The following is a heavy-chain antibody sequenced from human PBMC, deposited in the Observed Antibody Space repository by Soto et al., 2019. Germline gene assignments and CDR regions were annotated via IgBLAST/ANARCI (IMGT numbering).Heavy chain of an antibody. Sequence: GGSLRLSCAASGFTFSTYAMSWVRQAPGKGLEWVSTISGSGDSTYHANSVKGRFTISRDNSRNTLDLQMNSLRVEDTAVYYCAKGGEGSCSKTSCLYFSDYWGQGTLVTVSS. CDR1: GFTFSTYA. CDR2: ISGSGDST. J-gene: IGHJ4*02. CDR3: AKGGEGSCSKTSCLYFSDY. D-gene: IGHD2-2*01. V-gene: IGHV3-23*01.